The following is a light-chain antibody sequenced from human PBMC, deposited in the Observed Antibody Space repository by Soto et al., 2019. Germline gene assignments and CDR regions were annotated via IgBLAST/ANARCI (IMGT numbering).Light chain of an antibody. V-gene: IGLV2-8*01. Sequence: QSALTQPPSASGSPGQSVTISCTGTKSDIGVYDFVSWYQHHPRKAPRLIIYEVVQRPSGVPDRFSGSKSGNTASLTVSGLQAADEADYFCKSYAGSNTYVFGSGTKVTVL. CDR3: KSYAGSNTYV. J-gene: IGLJ1*01. CDR2: EVV. CDR1: KSDIGVYDF.